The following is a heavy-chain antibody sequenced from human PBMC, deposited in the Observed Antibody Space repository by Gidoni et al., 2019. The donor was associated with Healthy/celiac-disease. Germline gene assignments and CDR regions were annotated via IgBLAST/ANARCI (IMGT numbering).Heavy chain of an antibody. V-gene: IGHV1-69*01. CDR1: RGTFSSFA. CDR3: ARDTGIDSSGYYSWYFDL. Sequence: QVPLVQSAAEVKKPGSSVQVSCKASRGTFSSFANSWVRQAPGTGLEWMGGIITIFGTANYAQKFQGRVTITADESTSTAYMELSSLRSEDTAVYYCARDTGIDSSGYYSWYFDLWGRGTLVTVSS. CDR2: IITIFGTA. D-gene: IGHD3-22*01. J-gene: IGHJ2*01.